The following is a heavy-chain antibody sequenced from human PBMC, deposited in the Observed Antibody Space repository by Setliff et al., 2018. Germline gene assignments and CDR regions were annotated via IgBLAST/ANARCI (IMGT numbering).Heavy chain of an antibody. D-gene: IGHD3-22*01. CDR3: ARESRYYYDNLGTLDY. CDR2: IYSSGST. Sequence: PSETLSLTCTVSGGSISSGDYYWSWIRQPPGKGLEWIGYIYSSGSTYYNPSLKNRVSISLDTSKNQFSLKLSSVTAADTAVYYCARESRYYYDNLGTLDYWGQGTLVTVSS. V-gene: IGHV4-30-4*08. J-gene: IGHJ4*02. CDR1: GGSISSGDYY.